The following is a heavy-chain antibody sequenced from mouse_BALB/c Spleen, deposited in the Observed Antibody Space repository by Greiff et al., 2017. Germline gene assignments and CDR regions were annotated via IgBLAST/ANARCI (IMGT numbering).Heavy chain of an antibody. J-gene: IGHJ3*01. CDR3: ARSQGFAY. CDR2: INPSSGYT. CDR1: GYTFTSYT. V-gene: IGHV1-4*02. Sequence: VQLQQSAAELVRPGASVKMSCKASGYTFTSYTMHWVQQRPGQGLEWIGYINPSSGYTEYNQKFTDKTTLTADKSSSTAYMQLSSLTSEDSAVDCYARSQGFAYWGQGTLVTVSA.